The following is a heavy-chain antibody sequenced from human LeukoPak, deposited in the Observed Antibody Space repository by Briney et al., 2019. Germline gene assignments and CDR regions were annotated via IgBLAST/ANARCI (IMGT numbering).Heavy chain of an antibody. V-gene: IGHV3-11*01. D-gene: IGHD2-21*02. CDR2: ISRLGDTI. Sequence: PGGSLRLSCAASGFTFTDYFMGWIRQAPGKGLEWVSYISRLGDTIDYADSVKGRFTISRDNAKNSLYLQMNSLRAEDTAVYFCARVRRGGDSRYFDYWGQGALVTVSS. CDR3: ARVRRGGDSRYFDY. CDR1: GFTFTDYF. J-gene: IGHJ4*02.